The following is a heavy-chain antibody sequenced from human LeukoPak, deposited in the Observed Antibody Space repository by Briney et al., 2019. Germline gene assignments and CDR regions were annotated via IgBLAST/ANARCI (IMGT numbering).Heavy chain of an antibody. D-gene: IGHD3-22*01. CDR3: AREAYYYDSSGYLGHDAFDI. Sequence: ASVKVSCKASGYTFTGYYMHWVRQAPGQGLEWMGWISAYNGNTNYAQKLQGRVTMTTDTSTSTAYMELRSLRSDDTAVYYCAREAYYYDSSGYLGHDAFDIWGQGTMVTVSS. CDR1: GYTFTGYY. J-gene: IGHJ3*02. V-gene: IGHV1-18*04. CDR2: ISAYNGNT.